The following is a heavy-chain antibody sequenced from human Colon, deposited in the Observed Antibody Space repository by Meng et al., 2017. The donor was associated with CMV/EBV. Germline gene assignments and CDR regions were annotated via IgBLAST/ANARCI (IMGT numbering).Heavy chain of an antibody. CDR1: GFTFSSYS. CDR3: VRGRLCSGSGCPRGAFDI. J-gene: IGHJ3*02. V-gene: IGHV3-21*04. Sequence: GGSLRLSCAASGFTFSSYSMTWVRQAPGKGLEWVSSISSRSSFIYYADSVKGRFTISRDNARNSLYLQMNSLRAEDTAKFYCVRGRLCSGSGCPRGAFDIWGQGTMVTVSS. CDR2: ISSRSSFI. D-gene: IGHD6-19*01.